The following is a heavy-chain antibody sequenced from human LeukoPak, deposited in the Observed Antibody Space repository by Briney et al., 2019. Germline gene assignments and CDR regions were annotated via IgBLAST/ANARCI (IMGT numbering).Heavy chain of an antibody. V-gene: IGHV3-30*04. CDR1: GFTFSSYA. D-gene: IGHD6-13*01. Sequence: PGGSLRLSCAASGFTFSSYAMHWVRQAPGKGLEWVAVISYDGSNKYYADSVKGRFTISRDNSKNTLFLQMNSLRPDDTAVYYCARDFMAAGTDYFDYWGQGTLVTVSS. CDR2: ISYDGSNK. CDR3: ARDFMAAGTDYFDY. J-gene: IGHJ4*02.